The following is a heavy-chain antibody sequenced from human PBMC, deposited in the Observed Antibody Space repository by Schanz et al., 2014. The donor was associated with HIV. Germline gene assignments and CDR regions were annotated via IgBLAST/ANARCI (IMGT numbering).Heavy chain of an antibody. Sequence: QVQLVESGGGVVQPGRSLRLSCAASGFSFSTYGMHWVRQAPGKGLEWVAVISYDGTDKYYADSVKGRFTISRDNSKNTLYLQMNSLTAEDTAVYYCASDGSGSYLTLSLRYYGMDVWGQGTTVTVSS. CDR1: GFSFSTYG. J-gene: IGHJ6*02. CDR2: ISYDGTDK. D-gene: IGHD3-10*01. V-gene: IGHV3-30*03. CDR3: ASDGSGSYLTLSLRYYGMDV.